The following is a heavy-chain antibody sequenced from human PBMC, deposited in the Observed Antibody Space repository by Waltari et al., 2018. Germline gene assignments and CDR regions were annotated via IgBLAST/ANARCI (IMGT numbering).Heavy chain of an antibody. Sequence: QLQLQESGPGLVKPSETLSLTCTVSGCSISSSSYYWGWIRQPPGKGREWIGGIYYSGSTYYNPSLKSRVTIAVDTATNQSSLKLSSVTAADTAVYYCARQTYYYDSSGDVFDYWGQGTLVTVSS. CDR1: GCSISSSSYY. CDR3: ARQTYYYDSSGDVFDY. CDR2: IYYSGST. V-gene: IGHV4-39*01. D-gene: IGHD3-22*01. J-gene: IGHJ4*02.